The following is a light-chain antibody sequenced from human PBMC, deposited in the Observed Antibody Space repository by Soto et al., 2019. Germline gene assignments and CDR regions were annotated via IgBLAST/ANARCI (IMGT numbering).Light chain of an antibody. Sequence: IVMTQSPATLSVSPGERATLSCRASQSVNYNLAWYQQKPGQAPRLLIYAASTRATGIPARFSGSGSGTEFTLTINNLQSDDFAVYYCQYAGTFGQGTKLEI. V-gene: IGKV3-15*01. CDR3: QYAGT. CDR1: QSVNYN. J-gene: IGKJ2*01. CDR2: AAS.